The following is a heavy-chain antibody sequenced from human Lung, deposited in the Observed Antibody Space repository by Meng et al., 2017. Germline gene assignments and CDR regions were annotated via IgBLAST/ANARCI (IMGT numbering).Heavy chain of an antibody. CDR2: IIPLFDTT. D-gene: IGHD3-22*01. CDR3: ARALGLTTMMTY. CDR1: GGTFSSSA. J-gene: IGHJ4*02. Sequence: QVRLVQSWAEVKKPGSAVKVSCKASGGTFSSSAISWVRQAPGQGLEWMGGIIPLFDTTHYAQNFQGRVSITADESTRTAYMELSSLRSEDTAVYYCARALGLTTMMTYWGQGTLVTVSS. V-gene: IGHV1-69*01.